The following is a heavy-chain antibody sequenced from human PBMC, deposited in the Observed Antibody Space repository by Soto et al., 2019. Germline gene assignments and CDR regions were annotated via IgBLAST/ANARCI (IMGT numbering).Heavy chain of an antibody. CDR3: AGVSSFRGMDV. Sequence: SQTLSLTCAISGDSVSSSSAAWSWLRQSPSRGLEWLGRTYYRSTWTNDYARSVKSRITINPDTVENQFSLQLSSVTPEDTAVYYCAGVSSFRGMDVWGQGTPVTVSS. V-gene: IGHV6-1*01. J-gene: IGHJ6*02. CDR2: TYYRSTWTN. CDR1: GDSVSSSSAA. D-gene: IGHD3-16*01.